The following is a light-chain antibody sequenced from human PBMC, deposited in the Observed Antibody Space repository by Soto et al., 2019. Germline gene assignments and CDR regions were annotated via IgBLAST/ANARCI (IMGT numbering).Light chain of an antibody. Sequence: QAVVTQEPSLTVSPGETVTLTCGSSTGTVTSGHYPYWFQQRPGQAPTTLIYDTNNKYSWTPDRFSGSLLGGKAALTLSCAQPEDEGDYYWLLLCSGNRRVFGTGTKVAVL. V-gene: IGLV7-46*01. CDR2: DTN. J-gene: IGLJ1*01. CDR1: TGTVTSGHY. CDR3: LLLCSGNRRV.